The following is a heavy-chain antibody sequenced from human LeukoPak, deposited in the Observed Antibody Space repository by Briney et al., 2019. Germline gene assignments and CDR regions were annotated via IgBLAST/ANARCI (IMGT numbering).Heavy chain of an antibody. Sequence: GGSLRLSCAASGFTFSSYAMSWVRQAPGEGLEWVSGISGSDDSTYYADSVTGRFTLSRDNSKNTLFLQMNSLRAEDTAVYYCAKDDSGGWYYFDYWGQGTLVTVSS. CDR1: GFTFSSYA. CDR3: AKDDSGGWYYFDY. CDR2: ISGSDDST. V-gene: IGHV3-23*01. D-gene: IGHD6-19*01. J-gene: IGHJ4*02.